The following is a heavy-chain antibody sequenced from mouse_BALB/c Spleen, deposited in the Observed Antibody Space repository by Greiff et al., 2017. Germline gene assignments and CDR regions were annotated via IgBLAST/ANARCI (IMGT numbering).Heavy chain of an antibody. J-gene: IGHJ2*01. Sequence: VQLQQSGAELVKPGASVKLSCTASGFNIKDTYMHWVKQRPEQGLEWIGRIDPANGNTKYDPKFQGKATITADTSSNTAYLQLSSLTSEDTAVYYCAREGGYDEGFDYWGQGTTLTVSS. CDR3: AREGGYDEGFDY. CDR1: GFNIKDTY. D-gene: IGHD2-2*01. CDR2: IDPANGNT. V-gene: IGHV14-3*02.